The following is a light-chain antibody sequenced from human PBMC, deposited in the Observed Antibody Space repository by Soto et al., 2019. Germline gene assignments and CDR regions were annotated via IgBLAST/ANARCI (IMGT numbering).Light chain of an antibody. J-gene: IGKJ1*01. CDR2: KAS. V-gene: IGKV1-5*03. CDR3: QHHGT. Sequence: DIQMTQSPSTLSASVGGRVTITCRASQSISSWLAWYQQKPGKAPKLLIYKASSLESEVPSRFSGSGSGTEFTLTISSLQPDDFATYYCQHHGTFGQGTKVEVK. CDR1: QSISSW.